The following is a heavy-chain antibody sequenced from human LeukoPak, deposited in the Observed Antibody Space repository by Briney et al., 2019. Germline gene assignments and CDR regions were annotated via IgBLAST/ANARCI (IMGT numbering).Heavy chain of an antibody. J-gene: IGHJ5*02. D-gene: IGHD3-16*01. CDR2: INHSGSA. V-gene: IGHV4-34*01. Sequence: PSETLSLTCAVSGGSFSGYYWTWIRQPPGKGLEWIGEINHSGSANYNPSLISRVTISLDTSKNHFSLNLSSVTAADTAVYYCARGPRLNWFDPWGQGTLVTVSS. CDR3: ARGPRLNWFDP. CDR1: GGSFSGYY.